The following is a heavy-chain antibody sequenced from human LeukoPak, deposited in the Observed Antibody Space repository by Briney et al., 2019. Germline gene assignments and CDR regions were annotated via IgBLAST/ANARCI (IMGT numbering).Heavy chain of an antibody. V-gene: IGHV3-20*04. CDR2: INWNGGST. Sequence: GGSLRLSCAASGFTFDDYGMSWVRHAPGKGLEWVSGINWNGGSTGYADSVKGRFTISRDNAKNSLYLQMNSLRAAVTALYYCARDGDFWSGYPDYWGQGTLVTVSS. CDR3: ARDGDFWSGYPDY. CDR1: GFTFDDYG. J-gene: IGHJ4*02. D-gene: IGHD3-3*01.